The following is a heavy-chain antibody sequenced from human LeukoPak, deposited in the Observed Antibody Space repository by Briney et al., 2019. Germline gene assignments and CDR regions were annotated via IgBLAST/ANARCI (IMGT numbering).Heavy chain of an antibody. Sequence: PGRSLRLSCAASGFSFNTYGMHWLRQAPGKGLEWVGVIWYDGSDEYYTESVKGRFIISRDKSKNTLYLQMNSLRAEDTAVYYCARDVSDCSGDCRPMNWFDPWGQGTLVTVSS. J-gene: IGHJ5*02. CDR3: ARDVSDCSGDCRPMNWFDP. V-gene: IGHV3-33*01. CDR2: IWYDGSDE. D-gene: IGHD2-21*02. CDR1: GFSFNTYG.